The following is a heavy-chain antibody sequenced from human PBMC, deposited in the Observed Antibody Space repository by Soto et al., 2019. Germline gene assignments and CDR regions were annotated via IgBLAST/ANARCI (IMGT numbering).Heavy chain of an antibody. V-gene: IGHV3-23*01. CDR2: ISASGGRT. Sequence: EVQLLESGGGLVQPGGSLRLSCAASGFTFSSYAMSWVRQAPGKGLEWVSGISASGGRTYDADSVRGRFITSRDNSKNTLYLQMNSLRGEDTAVYYCAKDQEVRSELEVRYLDPWGLGTLVTVSS. CDR3: AKDQEVRSELEVRYLDP. CDR1: GFTFSSYA. J-gene: IGHJ2*01. D-gene: IGHD1-1*01.